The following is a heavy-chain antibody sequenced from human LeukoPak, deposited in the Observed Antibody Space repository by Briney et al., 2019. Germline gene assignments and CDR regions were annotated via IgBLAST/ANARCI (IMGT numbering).Heavy chain of an antibody. V-gene: IGHV3-21*01. Sequence: GGSLRLSCAASGFTFSSYSMNWVRQAPGKGLEWGSSISSSSSYIYYADSVKGRFTISRDNAKNSLYLQMNSLRAEDTAVYYCARDGHTQAGLRFLEWLLSCDYWGQGNLVTVSS. D-gene: IGHD3-3*01. CDR2: ISSSSSYI. J-gene: IGHJ4*02. CDR3: ARDGHTQAGLRFLEWLLSCDY. CDR1: GFTFSSYS.